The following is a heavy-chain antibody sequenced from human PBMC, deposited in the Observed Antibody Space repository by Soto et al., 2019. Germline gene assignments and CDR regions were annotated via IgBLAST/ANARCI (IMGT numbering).Heavy chain of an antibody. CDR3: ARVRDSSRFYGMDV. CDR2: SYYSVST. CDR1: CGSITSYY. Sequence: SGNLCLTCTGSCGSITSYYWIWIRQPPGKGLEWIGYSYYSVSTNYNPSLKSRVTISVYTSKNQFSLKLSSVTAADTAVYYCARVRDSSRFYGMDVWGQGTTVTVSS. J-gene: IGHJ6*02. D-gene: IGHD6-13*01. V-gene: IGHV4-59*01.